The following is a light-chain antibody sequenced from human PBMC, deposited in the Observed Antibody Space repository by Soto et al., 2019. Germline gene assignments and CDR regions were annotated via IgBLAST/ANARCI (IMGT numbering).Light chain of an antibody. J-gene: IGLJ3*02. CDR3: GAWDDSLSGWV. CDR1: SSNIGSYP. CDR2: RNY. Sequence: QSVLTQPPSASGTPGQRVTISCSGGSSNIGSYPVNWYQQLPGTAPKLLIYRNYLRPSGVPDRFSASKSATSASLAISGLRSDDEADYYCGAWDDSLSGWVFGGGTKLTVL. V-gene: IGLV1-47*01.